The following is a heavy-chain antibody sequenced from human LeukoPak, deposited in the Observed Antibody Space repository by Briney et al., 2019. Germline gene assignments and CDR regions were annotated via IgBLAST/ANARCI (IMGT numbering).Heavy chain of an antibody. CDR3: ARRQYYYDSSGYYVLEPKPYNWFDP. V-gene: IGHV5-51*01. Sequence: HGESLKISCKGSGYSFTSYWIGWVRPMPGKGLEWMGIIYPGDSDTRYSPSFQGQVTISADKSISTAYLQWSSLKASDTAMYYCARRQYYYDSSGYYVLEPKPYNWFDPWGQGTLVTVSS. CDR1: GYSFTSYW. D-gene: IGHD3-22*01. CDR2: IYPGDSDT. J-gene: IGHJ5*02.